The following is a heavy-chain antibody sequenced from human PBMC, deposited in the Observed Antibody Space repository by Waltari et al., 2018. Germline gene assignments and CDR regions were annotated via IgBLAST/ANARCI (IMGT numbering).Heavy chain of an antibody. CDR1: GSTFSSYW. J-gene: IGHJ4*02. Sequence: EVQLVESGGGLVQPGGSLRLSCAASGSTFSSYWMSWVRQAPGKGLEWVANIKQDGSEKYYVDSVKGRFTISRDNAKNSLYLQMNSLRAEDTAVYYCARVEWELLSGYFDYWGQGTLVTVSS. CDR3: ARVEWELLSGYFDY. V-gene: IGHV3-7*01. D-gene: IGHD1-26*01. CDR2: IKQDGSEK.